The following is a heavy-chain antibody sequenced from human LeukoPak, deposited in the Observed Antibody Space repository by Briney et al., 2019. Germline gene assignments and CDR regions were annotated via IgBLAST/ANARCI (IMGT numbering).Heavy chain of an antibody. CDR1: GFTFSSYA. J-gene: IGHJ4*02. CDR2: ISGSGGST. V-gene: IGHV3-23*01. CDR3: AKGRASSGWYLRRLAGFDY. D-gene: IGHD6-19*01. Sequence: QPGGSLRLSCAASGFTFSSYAMSWVRQAPGKGLEWVSAISGSGGSTYYADSVKGRFTISRDNSKNTLYLQMNSLRAEDTAVYYCAKGRASSGWYLRRLAGFDYWGQGTLVTVSS.